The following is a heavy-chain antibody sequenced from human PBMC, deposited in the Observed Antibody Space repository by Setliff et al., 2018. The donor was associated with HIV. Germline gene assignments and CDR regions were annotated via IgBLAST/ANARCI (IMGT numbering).Heavy chain of an antibody. CDR1: GFTFSTYG. J-gene: IGHJ6*02. Sequence: GGSLRLSCAASGFTFSTYGLNWVRQAPGKGLEWISYISGTGNTIYYSDSVKGRFTISRDNAENSLYLQMNSLRAEDTAVYYCARKLLTRPNYYGMDVWGQGTTVTVSS. CDR3: ARKLLTRPNYYGMDV. D-gene: IGHD2-15*01. V-gene: IGHV3-48*01. CDR2: ISGTGNTI.